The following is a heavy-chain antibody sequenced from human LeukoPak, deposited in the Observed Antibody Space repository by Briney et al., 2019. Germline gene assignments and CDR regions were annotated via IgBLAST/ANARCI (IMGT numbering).Heavy chain of an antibody. CDR2: ISYDGSNK. CDR1: GFTFSSYG. V-gene: IGHV3-30*18. CDR3: AKVSSSLPYYYYYMDV. J-gene: IGHJ6*03. D-gene: IGHD2-2*01. Sequence: PGRSLRLSCAASGFTFSSYGMHWVRQAPGKGLEWVAVISYDGSNKYYADSVKGRFTISRDNSKNTLYLQMNSLRPEDTAVYYCAKVSSSLPYYYYYMDVWGKGTTVPVPS.